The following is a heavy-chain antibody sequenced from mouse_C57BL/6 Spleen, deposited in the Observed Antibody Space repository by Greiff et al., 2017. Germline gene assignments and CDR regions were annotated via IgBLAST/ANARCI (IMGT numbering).Heavy chain of an antibody. CDR2: INPYNGGT. J-gene: IGHJ3*01. V-gene: IGHV1-18*01. CDR1: GYTFTDYN. D-gene: IGHD2-4*01. CDR3: ARDYGGDFGFAY. Sequence: VQLQQSGPELVKPGASVKLPCKASGYTFTDYNMDWVKQSHGKSLEWIGDINPYNGGTIYNQKFKGKATLTVDQSSSTAYMGIRSLTSEDTAVYYCARDYGGDFGFAYWGQGTLVTVSA.